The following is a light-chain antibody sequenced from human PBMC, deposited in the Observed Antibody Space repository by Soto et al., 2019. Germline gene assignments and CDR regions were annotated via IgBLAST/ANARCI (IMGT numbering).Light chain of an antibody. CDR2: EVV. CDR1: INDFGVYND. CDR3: CSYAGHTNVL. Sequence: QSALTQPPSASGSPGQSVTISCTGTINDFGVYNDVSWYQHYPGEAPKLMIYEVVKRPSGVPDRFSGSKSGNTASLTVSGLQADDEADYYCCSYAGHTNVLFGGGTKLTVL. V-gene: IGLV2-8*01. J-gene: IGLJ2*01.